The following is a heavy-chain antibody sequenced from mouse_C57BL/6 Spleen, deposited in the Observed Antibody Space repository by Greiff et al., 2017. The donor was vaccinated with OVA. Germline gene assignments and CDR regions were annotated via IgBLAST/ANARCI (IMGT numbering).Heavy chain of an antibody. V-gene: IGHV5-9-1*02. J-gene: IGHJ3*01. CDR3: TSSLTDAWFAY. Sequence: EVKVEESGEGLVKPGGSLKLSCAASGFTFSSYAMSWVRQTPEKRLEWVAYISSGGDYIYYADTVKGRFTITRDKDRNTLYLQMSSLKAEDTAMYYCTSSLTDAWFAYWGQGTLVTVSA. CDR2: ISSGGDYI. CDR1: GFTFSSYA.